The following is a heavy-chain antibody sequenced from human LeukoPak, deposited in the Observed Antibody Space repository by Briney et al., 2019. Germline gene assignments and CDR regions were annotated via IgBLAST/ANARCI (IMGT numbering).Heavy chain of an antibody. D-gene: IGHD1-7*01. V-gene: IGHV3-74*01. CDR2: INNDGRST. CDR1: GFTFSSYW. CDR3: ARSSRELGGYAPWELMPPFDY. Sequence: GGSLRLSCAASGFTFSSYWMHWVRQAPGKGLVGVSRINNDGRSTNYADSVKGRFTIPRDNAKNSLYLQMNSLRAEDTAVYYCARSSRELGGYAPWELMPPFDYWGQGTLVTVSS. J-gene: IGHJ4*02.